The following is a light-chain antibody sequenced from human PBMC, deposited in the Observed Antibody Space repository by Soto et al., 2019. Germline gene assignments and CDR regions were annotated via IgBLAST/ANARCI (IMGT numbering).Light chain of an antibody. V-gene: IGKV1-5*03. CDR2: RAS. J-gene: IGKJ1*01. CDR1: QTIEDW. CDR3: QQYKSYST. Sequence: DIQMTQSPSTLSASVGDRVTIACRASQTIEDWLAWYQQKPGEAPKLLIYRASSLEGGVPSRFSGSGSGTELTLTISSLQPEDHATYYCQQYKSYSTFGQGNKVEIK.